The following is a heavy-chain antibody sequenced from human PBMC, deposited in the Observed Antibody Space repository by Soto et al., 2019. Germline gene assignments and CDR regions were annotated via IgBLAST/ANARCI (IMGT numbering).Heavy chain of an antibody. CDR1: GGSISNNGFY. Sequence: SGTLSLTCTISGGSISNNGFYWVWIRQPPGRGLEYIGSISYSGSAHYSPSLKSRVTISQDTSKIRFSLNLSSVTAADTAVYYCARGSCSGGRCPESFEPWGPG. CDR3: ARGSCSGGRCPESFEP. V-gene: IGHV4-30-4*01. D-gene: IGHD2-15*01. J-gene: IGHJ5*02. CDR2: ISYSGSA.